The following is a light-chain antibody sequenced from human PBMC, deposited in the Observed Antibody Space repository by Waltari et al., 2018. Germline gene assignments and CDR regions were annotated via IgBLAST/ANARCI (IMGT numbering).Light chain of an antibody. CDR3: QHFGSSLPYT. CDR2: GAS. V-gene: IGKV3-20*01. CDR1: QSVSSSY. Sequence: GERATLSCRASQSVSSSYLAWCQQKPGQAPRLLIYGASSRASGIPDRFSGSGSGTDFTLTISRLEPEDFAVYYCQHFGSSLPYTFGQGTKLEIK. J-gene: IGKJ2*01.